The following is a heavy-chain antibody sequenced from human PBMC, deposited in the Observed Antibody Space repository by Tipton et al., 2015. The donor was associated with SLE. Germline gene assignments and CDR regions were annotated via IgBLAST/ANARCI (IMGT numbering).Heavy chain of an antibody. D-gene: IGHD2-8*02. CDR3: ARQSYPGLVVYAHNWFDP. V-gene: IGHV4-61*02. J-gene: IGHJ5*02. CDR2: IYTSGGT. CDR1: GGSFTSGTYY. Sequence: TLSLTCTVSGGSFTSGTYYWSWIRQPAGKGLEWIGRIYTSGGTNYNPSLKSRVTISVDTSKNQFSLKLSSVTAADTAVYYCARQSYPGLVVYAHNWFDPWGQGTLVTVSS.